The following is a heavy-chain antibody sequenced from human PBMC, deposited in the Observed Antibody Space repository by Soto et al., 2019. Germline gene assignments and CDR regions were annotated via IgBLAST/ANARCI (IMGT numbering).Heavy chain of an antibody. CDR3: AREGAAAGTYYFDY. Sequence: QVQLVQSGAEVKKPGASVKVSCKASGYTFTGYYMHWVRQAPGQGLEWMGWINPNSGGTNYAQKFHRRLTMTRDTSISTAYMELSRLRSDDTAVYYCAREGAAAGTYYFDYWCQGTLVTVSS. CDR1: GYTFTGYY. D-gene: IGHD6-13*01. CDR2: INPNSGGT. V-gene: IGHV1-2*02. J-gene: IGHJ4*02.